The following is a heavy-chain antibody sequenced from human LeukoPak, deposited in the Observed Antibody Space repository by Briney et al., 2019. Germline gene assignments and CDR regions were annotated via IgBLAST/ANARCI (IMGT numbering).Heavy chain of an antibody. J-gene: IGHJ4*02. D-gene: IGHD4-23*01. CDR2: IYYTGST. V-gene: IGHV4-39*01. CDR1: GGSISSSSYY. Sequence: SETLSLTCTVSGGSISSSSYYWGWIRQPPGKGLEWIGSIYYTGSTNYNPSLKSRVSMSVDTSKNQFSLKLSSVTAADTAVYYCGRRRYYGGNSYYFDYWGQGTLVTVSS. CDR3: GRRRYYGGNSYYFDY.